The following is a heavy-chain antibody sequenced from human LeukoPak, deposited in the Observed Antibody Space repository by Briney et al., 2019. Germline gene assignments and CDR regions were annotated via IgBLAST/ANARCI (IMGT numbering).Heavy chain of an antibody. CDR3: ASTPITIFGVASYGMDV. D-gene: IGHD3-3*01. CDR1: GGSISSGGYY. J-gene: IGHJ6*02. Sequence: PSQTLSLTCTVSGGSISSGGYYWSWIRQHPGKGLEWIGYIYYSGSTYYSPSLKSRVTISVDTSKNQFSLKLSSVTAADTAVYYCASTPITIFGVASYGMDVWGQGTTVTVSS. V-gene: IGHV4-31*03. CDR2: IYYSGST.